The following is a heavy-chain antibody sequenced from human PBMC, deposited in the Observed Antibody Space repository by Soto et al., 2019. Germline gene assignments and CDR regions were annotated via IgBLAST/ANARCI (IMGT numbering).Heavy chain of an antibody. CDR1: GGSLSGYS. J-gene: IGHJ6*02. CDR2: INYSGIT. V-gene: IGHV4-34*01. D-gene: IGHD1-1*01. Sequence: QVQLQQWGAGLLKPSETLSLTCAVYGGSLSGYSGNWLRQSPGKGLEWIGEINYSGITNYNPSLKSRVTISIDTSKNQFSLNLSSVTAADTAVYYCARTRNLDVWGQGTTVTVSS. CDR3: ARTRNLDV.